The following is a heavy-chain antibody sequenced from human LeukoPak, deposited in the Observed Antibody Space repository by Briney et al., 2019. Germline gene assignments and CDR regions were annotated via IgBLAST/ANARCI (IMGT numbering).Heavy chain of an antibody. CDR3: AHPSTPDYGGLDY. J-gene: IGHJ4*02. CDR1: GFTFRLYV. CDR2: ITGSGGSI. V-gene: IGHV3-23*01. D-gene: IGHD4-17*01. Sequence: GGSLRLSCVASGFTFRLYVMTWVRQAPGKGLEWVSAITGSGGSIYYADSVRGRFTTSRDNSKNTLYLQMNSLRAEDTAVYYCAHPSTPDYGGLDYWGQGTLVTVSS.